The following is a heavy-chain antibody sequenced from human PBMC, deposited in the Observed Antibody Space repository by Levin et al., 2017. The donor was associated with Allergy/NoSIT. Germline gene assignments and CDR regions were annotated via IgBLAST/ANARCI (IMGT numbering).Heavy chain of an antibody. J-gene: IGHJ3*02. CDR3: SRPRSSPTYAFNI. D-gene: IGHD2-2*01. V-gene: IGHV5-51*01. CDR2: INPGDSDT. CDR1: GYSFTTYW. Sequence: GASVKVSCKGSGYSFTTYWIAWVRQMPGKGLEWMGIINPGDSDTRYSPSFHGQVTMSVDKSISTAYLHWSSLQASDPAINYCSRPRSSPTYAFNIWGQGTMVTVSS.